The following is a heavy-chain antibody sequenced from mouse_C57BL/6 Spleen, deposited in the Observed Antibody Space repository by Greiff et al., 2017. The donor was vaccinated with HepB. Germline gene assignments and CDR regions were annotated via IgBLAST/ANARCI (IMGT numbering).Heavy chain of an antibody. Sequence: EVQRVESGPGLVKPSQSLSLTCSVTGYSITSGYYWNWIRQFPGNKLEWMGYISYDGSNNYNPSLKNRISITRDTSKNQFFLKLNSVTTEDTATYYCAREDGYYWYFDVWGTGTTVTVSS. D-gene: IGHD2-3*01. CDR1: GYSITSGYY. CDR3: AREDGYYWYFDV. CDR2: ISYDGSN. J-gene: IGHJ1*03. V-gene: IGHV3-6*01.